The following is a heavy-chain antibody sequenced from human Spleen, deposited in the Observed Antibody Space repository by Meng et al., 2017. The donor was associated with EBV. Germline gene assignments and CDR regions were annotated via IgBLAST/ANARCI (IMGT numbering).Heavy chain of an antibody. V-gene: IGHV3-23*01. J-gene: IGHJ4*02. CDR3: TWMGSGVPY. CDR2: ISRSGGTT. CDR1: VFTIPTSA. D-gene: IGHD6-25*01. Sequence: EAEVFGACAGLVHPRGSLTLSCAASVFTIPTSAVTWVRQAPGKGLEWVSSISRSGGTTSYADSVKGRFTISRDNAKNMLYLQMNSLGAEDTAVYYCTWMGSGVPYWGQGTLVTVSS.